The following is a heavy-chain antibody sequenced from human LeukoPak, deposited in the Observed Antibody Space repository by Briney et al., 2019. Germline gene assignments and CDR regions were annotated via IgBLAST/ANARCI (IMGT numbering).Heavy chain of an antibody. J-gene: IGHJ4*02. Sequence: GGSLRLSCAASGFTFSSHRMNWVRQAPGKGLEWVSYISSSGSTIYYADSVKGRFTISRDNAKNSLYLQMNSLRAEDTAVYYCARAHYYDSSGFDYWGQGTLVTVSS. V-gene: IGHV3-48*04. CDR2: ISSSGSTI. D-gene: IGHD3-22*01. CDR3: ARAHYYDSSGFDY. CDR1: GFTFSSHR.